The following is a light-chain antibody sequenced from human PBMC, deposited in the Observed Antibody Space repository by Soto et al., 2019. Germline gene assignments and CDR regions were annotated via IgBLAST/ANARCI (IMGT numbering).Light chain of an antibody. CDR1: LGSSSY. CDR2: AAS. J-gene: IGKJ1*01. CDR3: QQYYSYPRT. Sequence: AIRMTQSPSSLSASTGDRATISCRASLGSSSYLAWYQQKSGKAPKRLIYAASTLKSGVPSRFRGSGSGTAFTRPLSCLQSEDFASDYCQQYYSYPRTFGQGTKGEIK. V-gene: IGKV1-8*01.